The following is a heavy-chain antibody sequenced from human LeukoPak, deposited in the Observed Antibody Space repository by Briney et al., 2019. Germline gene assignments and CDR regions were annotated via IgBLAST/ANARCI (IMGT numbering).Heavy chain of an antibody. Sequence: GGSLEISCQGSGFPFTSYWIGWVRQVPGKGLEGIGIIYAGDSDTRYSPSFQAQVTISADKTISTAYLQWSSLKASDTAMYYCASSWLDCSSTSCYLSGFGYWGQGTLVTVSS. CDR3: ASSWLDCSSTSCYLSGFGY. CDR2: IYAGDSDT. V-gene: IGHV5-51*01. J-gene: IGHJ4*02. CDR1: GFPFTSYW. D-gene: IGHD2-2*01.